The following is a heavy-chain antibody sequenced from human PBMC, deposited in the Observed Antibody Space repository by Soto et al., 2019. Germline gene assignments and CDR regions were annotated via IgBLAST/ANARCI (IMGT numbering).Heavy chain of an antibody. CDR2: TSYDGKS. CDR3: ARDLSSGYQTFYFDY. CDR1: GYLINSGYS. V-gene: IGHV4-38-2*02. J-gene: IGHJ4*01. D-gene: IGHD3-22*01. Sequence: SETLSLTCKVSGYLINSGYSWGWIRQSPGKGLEWIGSTSYDGKSYYKPSLKSRVVMSVDLANNQYSLRLRSVTAADTAVYYCARDLSSGYQTFYFDYWGQGTPVTVSS.